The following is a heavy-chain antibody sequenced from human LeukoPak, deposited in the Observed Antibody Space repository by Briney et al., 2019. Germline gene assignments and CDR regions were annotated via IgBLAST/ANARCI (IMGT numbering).Heavy chain of an antibody. V-gene: IGHV3-21*01. CDR1: GFTFSSYS. Sequence: PGGSLRLSCAASGFTFSSYSMNWVRQAPGKGLEGVLSISSSSSYIYYADSVKGRFTISRDNAKNSLYLQMNSLRAEDTAVYYCARDLTYYYGSGREGMDVWGQGTTVTVSS. D-gene: IGHD3-10*01. CDR2: ISSSSSYI. CDR3: ARDLTYYYGSGREGMDV. J-gene: IGHJ6*02.